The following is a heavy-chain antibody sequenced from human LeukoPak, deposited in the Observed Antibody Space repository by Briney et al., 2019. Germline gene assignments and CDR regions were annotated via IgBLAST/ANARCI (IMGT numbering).Heavy chain of an antibody. Sequence: ASVKVSCKASGYTFTSYYMHWVRQAPGQGLEWMGIINPSGGSTSYAQKFQGRVTMTRDTSTSTVYMELSSLRSEDTAVYYCAKQGPGSSGWYLSPNWFDPWGQGTLVTVSS. J-gene: IGHJ5*02. V-gene: IGHV1-46*01. D-gene: IGHD6-19*01. CDR2: INPSGGST. CDR3: AKQGPGSSGWYLSPNWFDP. CDR1: GYTFTSYY.